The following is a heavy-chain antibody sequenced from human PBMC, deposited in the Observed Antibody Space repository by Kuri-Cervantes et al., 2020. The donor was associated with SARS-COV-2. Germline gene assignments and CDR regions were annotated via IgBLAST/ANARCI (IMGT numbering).Heavy chain of an antibody. V-gene: IGHV5-51*01. Sequence: KVSCKGSGYSFTSYWIGWVRQMPGKGLEWMGIIYPGDSDTRYSPSFEDLVTVSADKSVSTAYLQWSSLKASDTAMYYCARQFSVTIFGGVSGAFDIWGQGTMVAVSS. J-gene: IGHJ3*02. CDR2: IYPGDSDT. D-gene: IGHD3-3*01. CDR3: ARQFSVTIFGGVSGAFDI. CDR1: GYSFTSYW.